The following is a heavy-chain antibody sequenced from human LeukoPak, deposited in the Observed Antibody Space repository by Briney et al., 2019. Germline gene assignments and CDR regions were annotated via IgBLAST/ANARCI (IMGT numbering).Heavy chain of an antibody. CDR1: GFTFSSYW. Sequence: PGGSLRLSCAASGFTFSSYWVHWVRQAPGKGLVWVSPINSDGSSTSYADSVKGRFTISRDNAKNTLYLQMNRLRAEDTAVYYCVREYYGAFDHWGQGTLVTVSS. CDR3: VREYYGAFDH. CDR2: INSDGSST. V-gene: IGHV3-74*01. J-gene: IGHJ4*02. D-gene: IGHD3-16*01.